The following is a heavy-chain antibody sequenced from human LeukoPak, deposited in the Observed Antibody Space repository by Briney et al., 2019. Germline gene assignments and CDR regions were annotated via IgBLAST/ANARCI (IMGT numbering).Heavy chain of an antibody. Sequence: SETLSLTCTVSGGSISSYYWSWIRQPPGKGLGWIGYIYYSGSTNYNPSLKSRVTTSVDTSKNQFSLKLSSVTAADTAVYYCARDSSAVAGTGYFDYWGQGTLVTVSS. D-gene: IGHD6-19*01. CDR1: GGSISSYY. CDR3: ARDSSAVAGTGYFDY. CDR2: IYYSGST. V-gene: IGHV4-59*01. J-gene: IGHJ4*02.